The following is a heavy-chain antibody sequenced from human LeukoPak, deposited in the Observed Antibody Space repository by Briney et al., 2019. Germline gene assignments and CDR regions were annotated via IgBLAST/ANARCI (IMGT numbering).Heavy chain of an antibody. CDR1: GYTFTSYN. CDR3: ARPTRRITIFGVVIPTHAFDI. D-gene: IGHD3-3*01. V-gene: IGHV1-8*01. Sequence: ASVKVSCKASGYTFTSYNINWVRQATGQGLEWMGWMNPNSGNIGYAQKFQGRVTMTRNTSISTAYMELSSLRSEDTAVYYCARPTRRITIFGVVIPTHAFDIWGQGTMVTVSS. CDR2: MNPNSGNI. J-gene: IGHJ3*02.